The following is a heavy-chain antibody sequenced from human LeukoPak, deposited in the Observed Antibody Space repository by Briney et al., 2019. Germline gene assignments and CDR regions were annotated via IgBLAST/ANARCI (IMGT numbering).Heavy chain of an antibody. CDR1: GFTFSSYS. D-gene: IGHD1-1*01. V-gene: IGHV3-48*04. CDR3: ARDLGTTLGY. J-gene: IGHJ4*02. CDR2: ISSSSSTI. Sequence: GGSLRLSCAASGFTFSSYSMNWVRQAPGKGLEWVSYISSSSSTIYYADSVKGRFTISRDNAKNSLYLQMNSLRAEDTAVYYCARDLGTTLGYWGQGTLVTVSS.